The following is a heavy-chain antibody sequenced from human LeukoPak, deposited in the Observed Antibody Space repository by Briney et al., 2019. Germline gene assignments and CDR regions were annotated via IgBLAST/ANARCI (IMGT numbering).Heavy chain of an antibody. J-gene: IGHJ6*03. CDR3: ARDFSSSSTVYYYYYMDV. Sequence: SEALSLTCTVSGGSISSYYWSWIRQPPGKGLEWIGYIYYSGSTNYNPSLKSRVTISVDTSKNQFSLKLSSVTAADTAVYYCARDFSSSSTVYYYYYMDVWGKGTTVTVSS. CDR1: GGSISSYY. CDR2: IYYSGST. V-gene: IGHV4-59*01. D-gene: IGHD6-6*01.